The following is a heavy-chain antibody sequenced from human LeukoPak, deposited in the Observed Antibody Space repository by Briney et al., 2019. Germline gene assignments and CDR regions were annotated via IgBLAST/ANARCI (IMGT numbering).Heavy chain of an antibody. D-gene: IGHD6-19*01. Sequence: PGGSLRLSCAASGFTFSSSAMSWVRQSPGKGLEWVSAIRANADSTYYADSVKGRFTISRDNSKDTLYLQMNSLRAEDTALYYCAKVGGWLVFDDWGEGTLVTVSS. CDR1: GFTFSSSA. V-gene: IGHV3-23*01. J-gene: IGHJ4*02. CDR3: AKVGGWLVFDD. CDR2: IRANADST.